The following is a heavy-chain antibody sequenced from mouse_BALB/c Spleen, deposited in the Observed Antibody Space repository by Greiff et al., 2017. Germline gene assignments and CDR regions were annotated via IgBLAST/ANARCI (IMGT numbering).Heavy chain of an antibody. Sequence: EVQGVESGPGLVKPSQSLSLTCTVTGYSITSDYAWNWIRQFPGNKLEWMGYISYSGSTSYNPSLKSRISITRDTSKNQFFLQLNSVTTEDTATYYCARSGRYFDVWGAGTTVTVSS. V-gene: IGHV3-2*02. CDR1: GYSITSDYA. D-gene: IGHD3-2*02. CDR2: ISYSGST. J-gene: IGHJ1*01. CDR3: ARSGRYFDV.